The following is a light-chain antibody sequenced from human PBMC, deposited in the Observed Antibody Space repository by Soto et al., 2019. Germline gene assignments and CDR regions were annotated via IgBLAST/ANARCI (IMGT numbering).Light chain of an antibody. V-gene: IGKV1-9*01. J-gene: IGKJ4*01. CDR2: AAS. Sequence: DIQLTQSPSFLSASVGDRVTISCRASQGITDFLAWYHQKPGKAPKLLIYAASTLKSGFPSRFSGSASGPELTLTISRLQPEDFATYCCQQFNVYPLTFGGGTMLEIK. CDR1: QGITDF. CDR3: QQFNVYPLT.